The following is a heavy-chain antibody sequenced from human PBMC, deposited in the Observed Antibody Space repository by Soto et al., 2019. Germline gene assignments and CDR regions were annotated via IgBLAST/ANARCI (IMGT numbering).Heavy chain of an antibody. V-gene: IGHV3-30*18. J-gene: IGHJ4*02. D-gene: IGHD4-17*01. CDR2: LSYDGSKE. CDR1: GFTFSSFG. CDR3: AKRLLRGTTLSVLDY. Sequence: GGALRLSCAASGFTFSSFGMHWVRQAPGKGLEWVALLSYDGSKEYYADSVKGRFSVSRDNSKNTLYLQMNSLRVEDTAVYFCAKRLLRGTTLSVLDYWGRGTLVTVSS.